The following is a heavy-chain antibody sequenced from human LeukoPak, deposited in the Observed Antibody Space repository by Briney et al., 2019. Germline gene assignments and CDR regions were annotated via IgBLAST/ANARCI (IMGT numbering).Heavy chain of an antibody. D-gene: IGHD2-2*01. V-gene: IGHV1-46*01. CDR2: INPSGGST. CDR1: GYTFTSYY. Sequence: ASVKVSCKASGYTFTSYYMHWVRQAPGQGLEWMGIINPSGGSTSYAQKFQGRVTMTRDTSTSTVYMELSSLRSEDTAVYYCARAGGIVVVPAAANWFDPWGQGTLVTVSS. CDR3: ARAGGIVVVPAAANWFDP. J-gene: IGHJ5*02.